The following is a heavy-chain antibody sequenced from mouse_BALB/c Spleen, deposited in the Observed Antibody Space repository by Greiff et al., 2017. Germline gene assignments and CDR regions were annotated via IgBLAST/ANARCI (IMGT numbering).Heavy chain of an antibody. Sequence: EVKLLESGPGLVKPSQSLSLTCTVTGYSITSDYAWNWIRQFPGNKLEWMGYISYSGSTSYNPSLKSRISITRDTSKNQFFLQLNSVTTEDTATYYCARSLYDYDGYYAMDYWGQGTSVTVSS. CDR2: ISYSGST. CDR1: GYSITSDYA. D-gene: IGHD2-4*01. J-gene: IGHJ4*01. V-gene: IGHV3-2*02. CDR3: ARSLYDYDGYYAMDY.